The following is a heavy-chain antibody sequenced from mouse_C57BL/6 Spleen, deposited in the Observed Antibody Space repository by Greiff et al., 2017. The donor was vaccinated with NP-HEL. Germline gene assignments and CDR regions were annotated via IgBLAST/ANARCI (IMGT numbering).Heavy chain of an antibody. CDR1: GYTFTSYW. Sequence: QVQLQQPGAELVKPGASVKLSCKASGYTFTSYWMHWVKQRPGQGLEWIGMIHPNSGSTNYNEKFKSKATLTVDKSSSTAYMQLSSPTSEDSAVYYCARDDGYRFAYWGQGTLVTVSA. V-gene: IGHV1-64*01. CDR2: IHPNSGST. D-gene: IGHD2-3*01. CDR3: ARDDGYRFAY. J-gene: IGHJ3*01.